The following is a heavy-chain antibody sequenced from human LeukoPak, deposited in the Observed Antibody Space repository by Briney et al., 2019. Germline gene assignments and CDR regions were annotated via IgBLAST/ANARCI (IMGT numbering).Heavy chain of an antibody. CDR2: ISGSGGST. Sequence: RGGSLRLSCAASGFTFSSYAMSWVRQAPGKGLEWVSAISGSGGSTYYADSVKGRFTISRDNSKNTLYLQMNSLRAEDTAVYYCAKDRGYCSGGSCYHRDYWGQGTLVTVSS. V-gene: IGHV3-23*01. CDR1: GFTFSSYA. D-gene: IGHD2-15*01. CDR3: AKDRGYCSGGSCYHRDY. J-gene: IGHJ4*02.